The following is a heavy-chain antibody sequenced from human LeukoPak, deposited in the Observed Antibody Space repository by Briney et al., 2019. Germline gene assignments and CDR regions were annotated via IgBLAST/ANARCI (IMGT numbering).Heavy chain of an antibody. V-gene: IGHV3-21*01. CDR2: ISASGTSI. CDR1: GFTFSSYA. CDR3: ARDGT. J-gene: IGHJ5*02. D-gene: IGHD1-26*01. Sequence: PGGSLRLSCTASGFTFSSYAMNWVRQAPGKGLEWVSFISASGTSIYYADSVRGRFTISRDNAKNSLYLQMNSLRAEDTAVYYCARDGTWGPGTLVTVSS.